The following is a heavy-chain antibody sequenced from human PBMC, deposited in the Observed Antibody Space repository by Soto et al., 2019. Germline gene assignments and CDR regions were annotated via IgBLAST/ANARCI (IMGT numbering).Heavy chain of an antibody. V-gene: IGHV1-69*13. Sequence: SVKVSCKASGGTFSSYAISWVRQAPGQGLEWMGGIIPIFGTANYAQKFQGRVTITADESTSTAYMELSSLRSEDTAVYYCARGTVLVPAAMYWFDPWGQGTLVTVSS. CDR2: IIPIFGTA. J-gene: IGHJ5*02. CDR3: ARGTVLVPAAMYWFDP. D-gene: IGHD2-2*01. CDR1: GGTFSSYA.